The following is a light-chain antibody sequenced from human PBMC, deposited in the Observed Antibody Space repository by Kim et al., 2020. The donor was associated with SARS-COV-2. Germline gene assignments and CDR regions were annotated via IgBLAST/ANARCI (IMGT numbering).Light chain of an antibody. J-gene: IGKJ4*01. V-gene: IGKV3-20*01. CDR1: QSVRSNY. Sequence: EIVLTQSPGTLSLSPGESATLSCRASQSVRSNYLTWYQQKPGQAPRLLIYGASSRATGIPDRFSGTGSGTDFTLIISRLEPEDFAVYYCQQYGSSPLTFGGGTKVDIK. CDR3: QQYGSSPLT. CDR2: GAS.